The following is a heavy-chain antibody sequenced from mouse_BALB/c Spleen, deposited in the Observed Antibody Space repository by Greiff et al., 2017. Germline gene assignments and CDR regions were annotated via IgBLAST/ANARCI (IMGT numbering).Heavy chain of an antibody. CDR1: GYSFTGYF. CDR3: GRSGHMITGAMDY. CDR2: INPYNGDT. D-gene: IGHD2-4*01. V-gene: IGHV1-37*01. J-gene: IGHJ4*01. Sequence: EVKLVESGPELVKPGASVKISCKASGYSFTGYFMNWVKQSHGKSLEWIGRINPYNGDTFYNQKFKGKATLTVDKSSSTAHMELLSLTSEDSAVYYCGRSGHMITGAMDYWGQGTSVTVSS.